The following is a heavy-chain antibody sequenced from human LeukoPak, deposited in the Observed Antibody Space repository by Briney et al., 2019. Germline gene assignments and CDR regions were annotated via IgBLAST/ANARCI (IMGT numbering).Heavy chain of an antibody. CDR2: IIPILGIA. CDR1: GGTFSSYA. D-gene: IGHD3-10*01. CDR3: ASYYGSGSYNWFDP. J-gene: IGHJ5*02. Sequence: GSSVKVSCKASGGTFSSYAISWVRQAPGQGLEWMGRIIPILGIANYAQKFQGRVTITADKSTSTAYVELSSLRSEDTAVYYCASYYGSGSYNWFDPWGQGTLVTVSS. V-gene: IGHV1-69*04.